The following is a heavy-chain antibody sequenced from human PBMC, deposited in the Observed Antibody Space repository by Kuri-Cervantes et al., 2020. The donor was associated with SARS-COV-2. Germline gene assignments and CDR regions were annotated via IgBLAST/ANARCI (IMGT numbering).Heavy chain of an antibody. CDR1: GFTFSSYS. D-gene: IGHD2-2*01. Sequence: GESLKISCAASGFTFSSYSMNWVRQAPGKGLEWVSSISSSSSYIYYADSVKGRFTISRDSSKNTLYLQMNSLRAEDTAVYYCAKDLEDIVVVPAATVTPLGAFDIWGQGTMVTVSS. CDR2: ISSSSSYI. V-gene: IGHV3-21*01. J-gene: IGHJ3*02. CDR3: AKDLEDIVVVPAATVTPLGAFDI.